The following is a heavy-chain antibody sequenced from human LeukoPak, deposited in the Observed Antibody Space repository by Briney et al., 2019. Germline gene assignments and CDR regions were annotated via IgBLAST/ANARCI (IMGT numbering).Heavy chain of an antibody. D-gene: IGHD3-10*01. V-gene: IGHV4-34*01. CDR3: ARGRGSGSYYSYYFDY. J-gene: IGHJ4*02. CDR1: GGSFSGYY. CDR2: INHSGST. Sequence: PSETLSLTCAVYGGSFSGYYWSWIRQPPGKGLEWIGEINHSGSTNYNPSLKSRVTISVDTSKNQFSLKLSSVIAADTAVYYCARGRGSGSYYSYYFDYWGQGTLVTVSS.